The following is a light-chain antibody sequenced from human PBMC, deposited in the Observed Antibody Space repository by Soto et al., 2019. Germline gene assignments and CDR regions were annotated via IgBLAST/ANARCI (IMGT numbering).Light chain of an antibody. CDR2: GAS. Sequence: EIVLTQSPGPLSLSPGESATLLCRASQFVSSRSLAWYQQKPGQAPRLLIYGASTRATGIPDSFSGSGSGTDFTLTITPLEPEDFAVYFCQQYETSPITFGQGTRLDIK. J-gene: IGKJ5*01. CDR1: QFVSSRS. CDR3: QQYETSPIT. V-gene: IGKV3-20*01.